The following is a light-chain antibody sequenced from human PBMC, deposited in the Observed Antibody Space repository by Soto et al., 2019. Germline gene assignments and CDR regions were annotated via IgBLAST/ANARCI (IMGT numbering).Light chain of an antibody. Sequence: DIPMTQSPSSLSASVGDRVTITCRASQSVGGYLNWYQQKPGKAPNLVISAASNLQSGVPSRFSGSGSGTVFTLTISSLQAEDFATYSCQQSYSTPWTFGQGTKVEIK. CDR1: QSVGGY. CDR2: AAS. CDR3: QQSYSTPWT. V-gene: IGKV1-39*01. J-gene: IGKJ1*01.